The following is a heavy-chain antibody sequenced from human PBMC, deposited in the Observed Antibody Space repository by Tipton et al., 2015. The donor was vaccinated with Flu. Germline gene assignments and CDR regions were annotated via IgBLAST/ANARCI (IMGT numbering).Heavy chain of an antibody. V-gene: IGHV5-51*01. CDR3: ARQDCSSGTCYIDS. J-gene: IGHJ4*02. CDR1: KCSFTSYW. D-gene: IGHD2-2*02. CDR2: IYPDDSDT. Sequence: VQLVQSGAEVKKPGESLKISCKDSKCSFTSYWIGWVRQMPGKGLEWMGIIYPDDSDTRYSPSFQGQVTISADKSSSTAYLQWSTLKASDTAIYYCARQDCSSGTCYIDSWGQGTLITVSS.